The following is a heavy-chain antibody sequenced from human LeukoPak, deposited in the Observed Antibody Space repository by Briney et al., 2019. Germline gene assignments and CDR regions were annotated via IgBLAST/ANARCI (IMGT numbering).Heavy chain of an antibody. Sequence: GGSLRLSCAASGFTFNRDWTAWVRQAPGKGLEWVANIKEDGSEKNYVDSVKGRFTISRDNAENSVYLQMNDLRAEDTGVYYCARSVVVPAATTLYYYGMDVWGQGTTVTVSS. CDR2: IKEDGSEK. CDR1: GFTFNRDW. V-gene: IGHV3-7*01. J-gene: IGHJ6*02. CDR3: ARSVVVPAATTLYYYGMDV. D-gene: IGHD2-2*01.